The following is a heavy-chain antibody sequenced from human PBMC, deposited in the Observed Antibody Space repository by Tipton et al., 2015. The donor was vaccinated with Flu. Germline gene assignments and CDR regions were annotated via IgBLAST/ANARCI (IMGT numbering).Heavy chain of an antibody. D-gene: IGHD5-12*01. CDR3: AKVIPEIVAGLDY. J-gene: IGHJ4*02. V-gene: IGHV3-23*01. Sequence: GSLRLSCAISGFDLRANYVSWVRQAPGKGLEWVSNIRGSSGRGAGTYYADSVKGRFSISRDNSKNTLYLQMNSLRAEDTAIYYCAKVIPEIVAGLDYWGQGTLVTVSS. CDR1: GFDLRANY. CDR2: IRGSSGRGAGT.